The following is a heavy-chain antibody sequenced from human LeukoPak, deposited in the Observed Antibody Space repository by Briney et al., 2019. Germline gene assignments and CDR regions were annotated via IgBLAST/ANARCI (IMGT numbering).Heavy chain of an antibody. Sequence: SETLSLTCAVSGGSISSGGYSWSWIRQPPGKGLEWIGYIYHSGSTYYNPSLKSRVTISVDRSKNQFSLKLSSVTAADTAVYYCARDPRFSNYQNYYYYGMDVWGQGTTVTVSS. V-gene: IGHV4-30-2*01. CDR2: IYHSGST. D-gene: IGHD4-4*01. CDR1: GGSISSGGYS. J-gene: IGHJ6*02. CDR3: ARDPRFSNYQNYYYYGMDV.